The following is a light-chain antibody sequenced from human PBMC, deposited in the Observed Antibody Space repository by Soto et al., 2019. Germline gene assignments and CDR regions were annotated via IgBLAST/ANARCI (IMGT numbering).Light chain of an antibody. CDR1: QGIRNY. V-gene: IGKV1-9*01. Sequence: DIQLTHSPSFLSASVGDRVTITCRASQGIRNYLAWYQQKPGRAPKLLIYIASTLQSGVPSRFSGSYSGTEFTLTITSLQPDDFATYYCQQYDSYPWTCGQGTKVDIK. CDR3: QQYDSYPWT. J-gene: IGKJ1*01. CDR2: IAS.